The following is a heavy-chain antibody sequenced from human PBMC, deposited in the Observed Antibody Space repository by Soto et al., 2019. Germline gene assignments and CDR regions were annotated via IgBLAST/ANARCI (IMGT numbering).Heavy chain of an antibody. D-gene: IGHD3-22*01. Sequence: PWGSLRLSCAASGFTFSSYAMNWVRQAPGEGLEWVSAISGSAATTHFADSVKGRFTISRDNSKNTLYLQMNTLRAEDTAVYSCARDRSYYDSSGSYSPPYWGQGTLVTVSS. CDR2: ISGSAATT. J-gene: IGHJ4*02. CDR1: GFTFSSYA. CDR3: ARDRSYYDSSGSYSPPY. V-gene: IGHV3-23*01.